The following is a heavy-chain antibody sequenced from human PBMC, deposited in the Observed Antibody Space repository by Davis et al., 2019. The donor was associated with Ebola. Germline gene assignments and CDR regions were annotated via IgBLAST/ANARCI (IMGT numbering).Heavy chain of an antibody. V-gene: IGHV3-9*01. J-gene: IGHJ6*02. CDR1: GFTFDDYA. Sequence: SLKISCAASGFTFDDYAMHWVRQAPGKGLEWVSGISWNSGSIGYADSVKGRFTISRDNAKNSLYLQMNSLRAEDTAVYYCAKDTAMVQPGGDVWGQGTTVTVSS. CDR2: ISWNSGSI. CDR3: AKDTAMVQPGGDV. D-gene: IGHD5-18*01.